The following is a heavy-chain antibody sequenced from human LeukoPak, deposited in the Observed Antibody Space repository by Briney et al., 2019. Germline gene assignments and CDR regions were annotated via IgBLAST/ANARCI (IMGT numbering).Heavy chain of an antibody. CDR1: GFTFSNAW. Sequence: AGGSLRLSCAASGFTFSNAWMSWVRQAPGKGLEWVGRIKSKTDGGTTDYAAPVKGRFTISRDDSKNTLYLQMNSLKTEDTAVYYCTTGTPTRGSPTDYWAQETLVTVSS. CDR3: TTGTPTRGSPTDY. J-gene: IGHJ4*02. CDR2: IKSKTDGGTT. D-gene: IGHD3-16*01. V-gene: IGHV3-15*01.